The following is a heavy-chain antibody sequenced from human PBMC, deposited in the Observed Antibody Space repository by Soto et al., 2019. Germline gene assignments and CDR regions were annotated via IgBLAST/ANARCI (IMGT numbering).Heavy chain of an antibody. Sequence: GGSLRLSCAASGFTFSSYAMSWVRQAPGKGLEWVSAISGSGGSTYYADSVKGRFTISRDNSKNTLYLQMNSLRAEDTAVYYCAKDLPDYDFWSGYPANLDVWGKGTTVTVSS. CDR1: GFTFSSYA. CDR3: AKDLPDYDFWSGYPANLDV. V-gene: IGHV3-23*01. CDR2: ISGSGGST. J-gene: IGHJ6*04. D-gene: IGHD3-3*01.